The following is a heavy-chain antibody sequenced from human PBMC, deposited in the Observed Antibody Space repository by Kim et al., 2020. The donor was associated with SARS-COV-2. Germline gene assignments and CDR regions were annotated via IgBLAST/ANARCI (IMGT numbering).Heavy chain of an antibody. Sequence: SETLSLTCAVYGGSFSGYYWSCIRQPPGKGLEWIGEINHSGSTNYNPSLKSRVTISVDTSKNQFSLKLSSVTAADTAVYYCARGRKYCTNGVCYLNWFDPWGQGTLVTVSS. CDR2: INHSGST. CDR3: ARGRKYCTNGVCYLNWFDP. CDR1: GGSFSGYY. J-gene: IGHJ5*02. V-gene: IGHV4-34*01. D-gene: IGHD2-8*01.